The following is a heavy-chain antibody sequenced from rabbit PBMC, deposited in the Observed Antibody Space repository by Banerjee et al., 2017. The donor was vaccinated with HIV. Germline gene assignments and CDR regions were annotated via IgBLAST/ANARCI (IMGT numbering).Heavy chain of an antibody. CDR2: IYSTTGNT. V-gene: IGHV1S45*01. Sequence: QEYLEESGGDLVKPEGSLTLTCKASGFSLSSYWMSWVRQAPGKGLEFIACIYSTTGNTWYASWVNGRFTISKTSSTTVTLQMTSLTAADTATYFCARDLAGVIGWNFNLWGPGTLVTVS. CDR3: ARDLAGVIGWNFNL. D-gene: IGHD4-1*01. J-gene: IGHJ4*01. CDR1: GFSLSSYW.